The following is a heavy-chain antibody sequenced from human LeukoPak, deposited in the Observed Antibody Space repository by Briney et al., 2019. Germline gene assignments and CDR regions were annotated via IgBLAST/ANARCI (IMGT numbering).Heavy chain of an antibody. CDR3: TTDSRYSGSRY. J-gene: IGHJ4*02. Sequence: PGGSLRLSCAASGFTFSNTWMSWVRQAPGKGLEWVGRIKSKTDGGTTDYAVPVKGRFTISRDDSKNTLYLQMNSLKTEDTAVYYCTTDSRYSGSRYWGQGTLVTVSS. V-gene: IGHV3-15*01. CDR1: GFTFSNTW. D-gene: IGHD1-26*01. CDR2: IKSKTDGGTT.